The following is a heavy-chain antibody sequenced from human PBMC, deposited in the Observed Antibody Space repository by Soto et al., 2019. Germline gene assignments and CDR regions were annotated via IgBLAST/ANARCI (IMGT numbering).Heavy chain of an antibody. CDR1: GFTLSGYW. V-gene: IGHV3-7*05. Sequence: GGSLRLSCAVSGFTLSGYWMSWVRQAPGKGLEWVANIKQEGSEKYYVDSVKGRFTISRDNAKNSLYLQMNSLRAEDTAVYYCARDRGWSGSRPCYVDDWGQGTQVTVSS. CDR3: ARDRGWSGSRPCYVDD. J-gene: IGHJ4*02. D-gene: IGHD6-19*01. CDR2: IKQEGSEK.